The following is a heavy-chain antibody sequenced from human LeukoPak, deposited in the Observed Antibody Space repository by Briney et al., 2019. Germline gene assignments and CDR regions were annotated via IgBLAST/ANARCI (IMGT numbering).Heavy chain of an antibody. CDR3: AREPSAPYGDYFDY. V-gene: IGHV4-31*03. CDR2: IYDSGNT. D-gene: IGHD4-17*01. Sequence: TSETLSLTCSVSGGSISTGGYYWSWIRQHPGKGLEWIGYIYDSGNTYYNPSLKSRVTIPVDTPKNQFSLKLGSVTVADTAVYYCAREPSAPYGDYFDYWGQGTLVTVSS. CDR1: GGSISTGGYY. J-gene: IGHJ4*02.